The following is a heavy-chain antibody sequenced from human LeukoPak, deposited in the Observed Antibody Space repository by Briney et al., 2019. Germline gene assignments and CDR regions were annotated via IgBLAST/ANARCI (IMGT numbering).Heavy chain of an antibody. V-gene: IGHV4-39*01. D-gene: IGHD6-19*01. CDR3: ATSGWYLLPGVY. CDR2: IYYSGST. Sequence: SETLSLTCTVSGGFISSSSYYWGWIRQPPGKGLEWIGSIYYSGSTYYSPSLKSRVIISVDTSKNQFSLKLRSVTAADTAVYYCATSGWYLLPGVYWGQGTLVTVSS. CDR1: GGFISSSSYY. J-gene: IGHJ4*02.